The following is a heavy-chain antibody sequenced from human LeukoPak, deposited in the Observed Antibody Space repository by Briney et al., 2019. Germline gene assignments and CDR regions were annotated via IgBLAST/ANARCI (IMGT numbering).Heavy chain of an antibody. D-gene: IGHD6-19*01. CDR3: ARSFYSSGWYTPLRWFDT. CDR2: IHSGGST. J-gene: IGHJ5*02. Sequence: GGSLRLSCAASGFTVSSNYMSWVRQAPGKGLEWVSVIHSGGSTYYADSVKGRFTISRDNSKNMVYLQMNSLRAKDTAVYYCARSFYSSGWYTPLRWFDTWGQGALVTVSS. CDR1: GFTVSSNY. V-gene: IGHV3-53*01.